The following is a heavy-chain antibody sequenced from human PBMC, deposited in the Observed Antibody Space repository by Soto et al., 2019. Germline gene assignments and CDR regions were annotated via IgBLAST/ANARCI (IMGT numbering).Heavy chain of an antibody. Sequence: GGSLRLSCASSGFTFSSYSMNWVRQAPGKGLEWVSYISSSSSTIYYADSVKGRFTISRDNAKNSLYLQMNSLRAEDTAVYYCASRIVVVPAAMLEATDYWGQGTLVTVSS. CDR3: ASRIVVVPAAMLEATDY. D-gene: IGHD2-2*01. CDR2: ISSSSSTI. CDR1: GFTFSSYS. V-gene: IGHV3-48*01. J-gene: IGHJ4*02.